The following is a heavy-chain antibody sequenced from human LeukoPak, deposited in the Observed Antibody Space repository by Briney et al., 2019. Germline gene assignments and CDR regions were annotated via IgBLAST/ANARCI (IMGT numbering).Heavy chain of an antibody. CDR2: IIPIFGTA. V-gene: IGHV1-69*06. D-gene: IGHD6-19*01. J-gene: IGHJ4*02. CDR3: ARDNGYSSGWPHPRSDY. Sequence: SVKVSCKASGGTFSSYAISWVRQAPGQGLEWMGGIIPIFGTANYAQKFQGRVTITADKSTSTAYMELSSLRSEDTAVYYCARDNGYSSGWPHPRSDYWGQGTLVTVSS. CDR1: GGTFSSYA.